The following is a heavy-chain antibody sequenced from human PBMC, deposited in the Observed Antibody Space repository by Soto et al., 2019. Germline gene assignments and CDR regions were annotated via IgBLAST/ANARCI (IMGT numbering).Heavy chain of an antibody. CDR3: ATLMGGATTGY. J-gene: IGHJ4*02. CDR2: ISAYNGNT. D-gene: IGHD1-26*01. Sequence: GASVKVSCKASGYTFTSYGISWVRQAPGQGLEWMGWISAYNGNTNYAQKFQGRVTMTEDTSTDTAYMELSSLRSEDTAVYYCATLMGGATTGYRGQGTLVTVS. CDR1: GYTFTSYG. V-gene: IGHV1-18*01.